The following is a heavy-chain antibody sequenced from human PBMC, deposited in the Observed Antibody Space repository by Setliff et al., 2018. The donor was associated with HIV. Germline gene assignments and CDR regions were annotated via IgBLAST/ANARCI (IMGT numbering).Heavy chain of an antibody. CDR2: INHSGST. D-gene: IGHD4-17*01. CDR3: ARGLYYGDYGY. Sequence: PSETLSLTCTVSGGSISSYYWSWIRQPPGKGLEWIGEINHSGSTNYNPSLKSRVTISVDTSKNQFSLNLSSVTAADTAVYYCARGLYYGDYGYWGQGTLVTVSS. CDR1: GGSISSYY. J-gene: IGHJ4*02. V-gene: IGHV4-34*01.